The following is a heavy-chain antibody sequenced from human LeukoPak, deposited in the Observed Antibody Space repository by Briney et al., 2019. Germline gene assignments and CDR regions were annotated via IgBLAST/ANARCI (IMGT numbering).Heavy chain of an antibody. V-gene: IGHV3-33*08. Sequence: GGSLRLSCAASGFTFRSYAMSWVRQAPGKGLEWVAFIWYDGRNKYYADSVKGRFTISRDNSKNTLYLQMNSLRAEDTAVYYCARIIAVAAPFDYWGQGTLVTVSS. D-gene: IGHD6-19*01. CDR3: ARIIAVAAPFDY. CDR1: GFTFRSYA. J-gene: IGHJ4*02. CDR2: IWYDGRNK.